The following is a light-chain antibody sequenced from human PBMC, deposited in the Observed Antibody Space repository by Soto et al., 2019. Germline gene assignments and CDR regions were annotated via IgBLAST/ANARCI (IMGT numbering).Light chain of an antibody. CDR2: EVS. J-gene: IGLJ1*01. CDR3: SSYTSGSTYV. Sequence: QSALTQPASVSGSPGQSITISCTGTSSDVGGYNYVSWYQQHPGKAPKPMIYEVSNRPSGVSNRFSGSKSGNTASLTISGLQAEDEADYYCSSYTSGSTYVFGTGTKVTVL. V-gene: IGLV2-14*01. CDR1: SSDVGGYNY.